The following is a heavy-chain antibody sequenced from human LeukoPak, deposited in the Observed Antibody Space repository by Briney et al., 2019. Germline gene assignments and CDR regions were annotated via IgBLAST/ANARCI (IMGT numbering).Heavy chain of an antibody. V-gene: IGHV4-34*01. CDR2: INHSGST. Sequence: PSETLSLTCAVYGGSFSGYYWSWLRQPPGKGLEWIGEINHSGSTNYNPSLKSRVTISVDTSKNQFSLKLSSVTAADTAVYYCARVWYYDSINDAFDIWGQGTMVTVSS. CDR3: ARVWYYDSINDAFDI. D-gene: IGHD3-22*01. J-gene: IGHJ3*02. CDR1: GGSFSGYY.